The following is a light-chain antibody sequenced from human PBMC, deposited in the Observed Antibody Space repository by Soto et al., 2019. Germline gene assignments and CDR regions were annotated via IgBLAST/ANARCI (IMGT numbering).Light chain of an antibody. CDR3: QQYGSSPYT. J-gene: IGKJ2*01. CDR1: QGVGAAN. V-gene: IGKV3-20*01. CDR2: GAS. Sequence: EIVLTQSPGTLSLSPGERATLSCRPIQGVGAANLAWYHQKPGQAPRLPIYGASSRATGIPDRFSGSGSGTDFTLTISRLEPEDFAVYYCQQYGSSPYTFGQGTKLEIK.